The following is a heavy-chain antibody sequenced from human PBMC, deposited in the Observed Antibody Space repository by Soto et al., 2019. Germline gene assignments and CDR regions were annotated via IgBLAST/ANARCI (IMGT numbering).Heavy chain of an antibody. CDR1: GYTFSTYD. CDR2: VQPNSGDS. V-gene: IGHV1-8*01. Sequence: QVQLVQSGAEVKKPGASVKVSCKTSGYTFSTYDINWVRQAAGQGLEWMGWVQPNSGDSGYSKKFQGRVTMTRNTASGTDYMELSSLRLEDTALYYCARGGYRSSWGFGNWGQGTLVTVSP. D-gene: IGHD6-6*01. CDR3: ARGGYRSSWGFGN. J-gene: IGHJ4*02.